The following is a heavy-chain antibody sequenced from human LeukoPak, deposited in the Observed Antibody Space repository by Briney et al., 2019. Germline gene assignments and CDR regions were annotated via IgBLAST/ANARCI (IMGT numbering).Heavy chain of an antibody. J-gene: IGHJ3*01. CDR2: ITGGGRT. V-gene: IGHV3-23*01. D-gene: IGHD4-17*01. CDR1: GFTFNTYA. CDR3: ARDPNGDYIGAFDF. Sequence: PGGSLRLSCAASGFTFNTYAMMWVRQAQGQGLEWVSAITGGGRTYYADSVKGRFTISRDNSKNTLYLQMNSLRAEDTALYFCARDPNGDYIGAFDFLGQGTVVTVSS.